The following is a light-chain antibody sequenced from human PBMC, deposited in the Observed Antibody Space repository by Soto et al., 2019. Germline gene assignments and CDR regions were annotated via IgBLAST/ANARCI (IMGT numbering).Light chain of an antibody. CDR1: SSDVGGYNY. V-gene: IGLV2-8*01. J-gene: IGLJ2*01. Sequence: QSALTQPPSASGSPGQSVTISCTGTSSDVGGYNYVSWYQQHPGKAPKLMISEVSKRPSGVPDRFSGSKSGNTASLTVSGLQAEDEGDYYCRSFAGNNNLVFGGGTQLTVL. CDR2: EVS. CDR3: RSFAGNNNLV.